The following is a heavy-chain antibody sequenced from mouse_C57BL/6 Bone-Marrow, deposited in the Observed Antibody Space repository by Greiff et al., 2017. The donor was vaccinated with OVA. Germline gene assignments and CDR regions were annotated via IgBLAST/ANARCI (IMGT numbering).Heavy chain of an antibody. D-gene: IGHD2-5*01. V-gene: IGHV1-22*01. J-gene: IGHJ2*01. CDR2: INPNNGGT. CDR1: GYTFTDYN. CDR3: ASGAYSNYEVDY. Sequence: VQLQQSGPELVKPGASVKMSCKASGYTFTDYNMHWVKQSHGKSLEWIGYINPNNGGTSYNQKFKGKATLTVNKSSSTAYMELRSLTSEDSAVYYCASGAYSNYEVDYWGQGTTLTVSS.